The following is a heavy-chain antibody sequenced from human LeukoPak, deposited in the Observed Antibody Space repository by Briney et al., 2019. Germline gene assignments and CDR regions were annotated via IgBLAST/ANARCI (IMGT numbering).Heavy chain of an antibody. CDR3: ARDAPERWSGCDY. D-gene: IGHD3-3*01. J-gene: IGHJ4*02. CDR2: LNPDGSDD. V-gene: IGHV3-7*01. CDR1: GFTFSRYW. Sequence: PGGSLRLSCAASGFTFSRYWMSWIRQAPGKGLEWVANLNPDGSDDYYVDSVRGRFTISRDNAKNSVFLQMNGLRAEDTAVYYCARDAPERWSGCDYWARGTLVNVSS.